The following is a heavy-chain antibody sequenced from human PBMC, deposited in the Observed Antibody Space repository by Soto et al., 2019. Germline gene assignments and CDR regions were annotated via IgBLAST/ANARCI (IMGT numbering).Heavy chain of an antibody. D-gene: IGHD3-9*01. J-gene: IGHJ6*02. Sequence: GGSLRLSCAASGFTFSNFEMHWVRQAPGKGLEWVSYINTAGSTKYYAESVKGRFTISRDNARNSLFLQMNSLRAEDTAVYYCARAECSSPDCLTAYYSYGLDVWGQGSPLTVSS. CDR3: ARAECSSPDCLTAYYSYGLDV. V-gene: IGHV3-48*03. CDR2: INTAGSTK. CDR1: GFTFSNFE.